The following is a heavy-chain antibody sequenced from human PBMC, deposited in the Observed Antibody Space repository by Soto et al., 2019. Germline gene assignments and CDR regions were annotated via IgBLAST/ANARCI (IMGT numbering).Heavy chain of an antibody. V-gene: IGHV3-30*18. J-gene: IGHJ6*02. CDR2: ISYDGSNK. CDR1: GFTFSSYG. Sequence: QVQLVESGGGVVQPGRSLRLSCAASGFTFSSYGMHWVRQAPGKGLEWVAVISYDGSNKYYADSVKGRFTISRDNYKKTLYQQMKSLRAEDTAVYYCAKDLRDSSGANYYYYGMDVWGQGTTVTVSS. D-gene: IGHD3-22*01. CDR3: AKDLRDSSGANYYYYGMDV.